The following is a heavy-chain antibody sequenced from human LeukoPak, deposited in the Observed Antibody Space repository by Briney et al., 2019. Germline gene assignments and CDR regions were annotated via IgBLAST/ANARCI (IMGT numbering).Heavy chain of an antibody. CDR2: ITWNSDTI. Sequence: GGSLRLSCAASGFTFDDYVMHWVRQAPGKGLEWVSGITWNSDTIAYADSVKGRFTISRDNAKNTLYLQMNSLRAEDTAVYYCARVGGVAGRAIDYWGQGTLVTVSS. CDR1: GFTFDDYV. V-gene: IGHV3-9*01. J-gene: IGHJ4*02. D-gene: IGHD3-3*01. CDR3: ARVGGVAGRAIDY.